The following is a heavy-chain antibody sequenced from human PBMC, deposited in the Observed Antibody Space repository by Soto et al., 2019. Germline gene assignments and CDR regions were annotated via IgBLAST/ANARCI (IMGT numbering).Heavy chain of an antibody. V-gene: IGHV4-31*03. CDR2: IYYSGST. J-gene: IGHJ5*02. CDR1: GGSISSGGYY. Sequence: PSETLSLTCTVSGGSISSGGYYWSWIRQHPGKGLEWIGYIYYSGSTYYNPSLKSRVTISVDTSKNQFSLKLSSVTAADTAVYYCARDHYDFWSGYYGWFAPWGQGTLVTVSS. CDR3: ARDHYDFWSGYYGWFAP. D-gene: IGHD3-3*01.